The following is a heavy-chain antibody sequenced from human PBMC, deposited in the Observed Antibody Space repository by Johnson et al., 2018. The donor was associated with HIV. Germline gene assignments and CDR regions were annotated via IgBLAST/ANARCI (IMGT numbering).Heavy chain of an antibody. V-gene: IGHV3-66*02. D-gene: IGHD3-16*01. J-gene: IGHJ3*02. Sequence: VQLVESGGGVVQPGGSLRLSCAASGFTVSSYYMNWVRQAPGKGLEWVSVIYSGGSKYYADSVKGRFTISRDNSKNTLYLQMNSLGAEDPAVYYCAGDAVWGDPDAFDIWGQGTMVTVSS. CDR2: IYSGGSK. CDR1: GFTVSSYY. CDR3: AGDAVWGDPDAFDI.